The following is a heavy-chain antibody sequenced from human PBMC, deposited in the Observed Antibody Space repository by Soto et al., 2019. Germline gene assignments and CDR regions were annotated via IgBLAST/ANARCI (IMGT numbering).Heavy chain of an antibody. V-gene: IGHV3-53*01. CDR2: IYSGETT. CDR1: GFNVNSDY. J-gene: IGHJ4*02. Sequence: EVQLVESGGGLIHPGGSLRLSCAASGFNVNSDYMNWVRQTPGKGLEWVALIYSGETTYYADSVRGRFTISSDKSKNTLYFQLSSLRIEDTAVYYCTRDGRGLGRLSLFEYWGQGVLVTVSS. CDR3: TRDGRGLGRLSLFEY. D-gene: IGHD2-21*02.